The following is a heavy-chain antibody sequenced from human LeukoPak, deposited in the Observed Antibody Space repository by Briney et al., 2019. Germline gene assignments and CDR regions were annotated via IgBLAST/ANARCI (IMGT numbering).Heavy chain of an antibody. V-gene: IGHV4-4*07. CDR3: AREEVVPAVYNWFDP. Sequence: KPSETLSLTCTVSGLSINSYYWSWIRQPAAKGLEGIGRIYTSWSTNYNPSLKSRVTMSVDTSKNQFSLKLSSVTAADTAVYYCAREEVVPAVYNWFDPWGQGTLVTVSS. CDR2: IYTSWST. D-gene: IGHD2-2*01. J-gene: IGHJ5*02. CDR1: GLSINSYY.